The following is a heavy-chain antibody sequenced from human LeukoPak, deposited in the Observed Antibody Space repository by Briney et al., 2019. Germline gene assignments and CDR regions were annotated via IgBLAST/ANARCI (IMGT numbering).Heavy chain of an antibody. V-gene: IGHV4-39*01. Sequence: SETLSLTCTVSGGSISSSSYYWGWIRQPPGKGLEWIGSIYYSGSTYYNPSLKSRVTISVDTSKNQFSLKLSSVTAADMAVYYCARHLAELRFLESHYYFDYWGQGTLVTVSS. J-gene: IGHJ4*02. CDR2: IYYSGST. CDR3: ARHLAELRFLESHYYFDY. D-gene: IGHD3-3*01. CDR1: GGSISSSSYY.